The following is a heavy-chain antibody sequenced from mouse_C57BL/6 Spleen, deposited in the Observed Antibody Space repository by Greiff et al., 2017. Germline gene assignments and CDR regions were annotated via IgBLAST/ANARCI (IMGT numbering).Heavy chain of an antibody. CDR3: ARRDGSSYEVDY. J-gene: IGHJ4*01. D-gene: IGHD1-1*01. V-gene: IGHV1-82*01. CDR1: GYAFSSSW. Sequence: QVQLQQSGPELVKPGASVKISCKASGYAFSSSWMNWVKQRPGKGLEWIGRIYPGDGDTNYNGKFKGKATLTADKSSSTAYMQLSSLTSEDSAVYFCARRDGSSYEVDYWGQGTSVTVFS. CDR2: IYPGDGDT.